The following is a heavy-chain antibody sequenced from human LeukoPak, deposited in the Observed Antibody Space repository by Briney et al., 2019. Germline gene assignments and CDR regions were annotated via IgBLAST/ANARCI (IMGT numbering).Heavy chain of an antibody. CDR3: AREALAVAGTDDAFDI. CDR1: GFTFSRHW. D-gene: IGHD6-19*01. V-gene: IGHV3-7*01. CDR2: VKQDGSEE. Sequence: GGSLRLSCAASGFTFSRHWMSWVRQAPGKGLEWVANVKQDGSEEFYVDSVKGRFTISRDNAKNSLYLQMNSLRAEDTAVYYCAREALAVAGTDDAFDIWGQGTMVTVSS. J-gene: IGHJ3*02.